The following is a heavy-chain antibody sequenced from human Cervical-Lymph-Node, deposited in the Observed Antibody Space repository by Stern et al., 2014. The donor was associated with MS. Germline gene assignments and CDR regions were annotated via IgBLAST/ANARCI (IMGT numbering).Heavy chain of an antibody. Sequence: VQLVESGAEVKKPGASVKVSCKASGYTFTSHYMHWVRQAPGQGLECVGIINPSGDSARYAKKFQGIVTMTRDTSTSTVYMELSSLRSEDTAVYYCASGTVSKRPTGNYWGQGTLVTVSS. V-gene: IGHV1-46*01. CDR2: INPSGDSA. J-gene: IGHJ4*02. CDR3: ASGTVSKRPTGNY. D-gene: IGHD1-1*01. CDR1: GYTFTSHY.